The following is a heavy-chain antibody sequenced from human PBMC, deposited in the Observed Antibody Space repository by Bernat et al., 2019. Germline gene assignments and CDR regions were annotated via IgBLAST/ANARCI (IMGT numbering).Heavy chain of an antibody. CDR3: AREPRPYYYGSEWPYYFDY. D-gene: IGHD3-10*01. CDR1: GFTFSDYY. J-gene: IGHJ4*02. Sequence: QVQLVESGGGLVKPGGSRRLSCAASGFTFSDYYMSWIRQAPGKGLEWVSYISSSSSYTNYADSVKGRFTISRDNAKNSLYLQMNSLRAEDTAVYYCAREPRPYYYGSEWPYYFDYWGQGTLVTVSS. CDR2: ISSSSSYT. V-gene: IGHV3-11*06.